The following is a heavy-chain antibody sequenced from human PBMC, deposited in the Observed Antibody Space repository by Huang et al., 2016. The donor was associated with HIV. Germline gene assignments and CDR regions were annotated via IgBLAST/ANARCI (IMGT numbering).Heavy chain of an antibody. CDR1: GFTFIDYA. CDR3: AKDVGGYSSAMDV. CDR2: ISGSGGST. J-gene: IGHJ6*02. D-gene: IGHD2-2*03. Sequence: EVQLLESGGGLVQPGGSLRLSCAASGFTFIDYAMNWVRQAPGKGLEWVSAISGSGGSTYYADPVKGRFTISRDNSENTLYLLMRSLRAEDTAVYYCAKDVGGYSSAMDVWGQGTTVTVSS. V-gene: IGHV3-23*01.